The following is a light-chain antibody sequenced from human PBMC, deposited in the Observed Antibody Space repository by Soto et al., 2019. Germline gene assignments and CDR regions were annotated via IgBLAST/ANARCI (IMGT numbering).Light chain of an antibody. CDR2: DSS. V-gene: IGKV1-5*01. CDR1: QSVRNW. Sequence: DIQMTQSPSTLFASVGDRVTITCRASQSVRNWLAWYQQKPGRAPQLLIYDSSTLEPGVPSRFRGSGSGTEFTLTINGLQPDDFATYYCQQSDGYSPQTFGQGTQVEIK. CDR3: QQSDGYSPQT. J-gene: IGKJ1*01.